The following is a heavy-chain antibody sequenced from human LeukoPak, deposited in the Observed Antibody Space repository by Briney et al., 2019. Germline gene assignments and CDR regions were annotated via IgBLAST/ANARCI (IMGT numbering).Heavy chain of an antibody. J-gene: IGHJ3*02. V-gene: IGHV1-18*01. CDR3: ARDPLAAAGTEDAFDI. CDR1: GYTFTSYG. D-gene: IGHD6-13*01. Sequence: GASVKVSCKASGYTFTSYGIIWVRQAPGQGLEWMGWISAYNGNTNYAQKLQGRVTMTTDTSTSTAYMELRSLRSDDTAVYYCARDPLAAAGTEDAFDIWGQGTMVTVSS. CDR2: ISAYNGNT.